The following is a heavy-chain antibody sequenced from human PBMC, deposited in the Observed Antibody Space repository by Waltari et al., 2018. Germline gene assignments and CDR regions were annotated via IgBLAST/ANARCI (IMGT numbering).Heavy chain of an antibody. CDR3: AKDHAAMKYSITFDY. J-gene: IGHJ4*02. CDR2: VIPILGGG. D-gene: IGHD6-13*01. V-gene: IGHV1-69*11. Sequence: QVQLVQSGAEVKRHGSSVKVYCKSSGGTFDTSGISWVRQAPGQALEWVGVVIPILGGGNYAQKFRCRVTLTADESTDTAYMELSSLRSEDTAIYYCAKDHAAMKYSITFDYWGQGTLVIVSS. CDR1: GGTFDTSG.